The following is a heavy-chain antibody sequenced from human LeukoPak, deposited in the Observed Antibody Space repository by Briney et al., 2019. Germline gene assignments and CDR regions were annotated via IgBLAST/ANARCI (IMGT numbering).Heavy chain of an antibody. CDR1: GGSISSYY. D-gene: IGHD6-19*01. Sequence: SETLSLTCTVSGGSISSYYWSWIRQPAGKGLGWIGRIYTSGSTNYNPSLKSRVTMSVDTSKNQFSLKLSSVTAADTAVYYCARDRGSGWYYYMDVWGKGTTVTISS. CDR2: IYTSGST. CDR3: ARDRGSGWYYYMDV. V-gene: IGHV4-4*07. J-gene: IGHJ6*03.